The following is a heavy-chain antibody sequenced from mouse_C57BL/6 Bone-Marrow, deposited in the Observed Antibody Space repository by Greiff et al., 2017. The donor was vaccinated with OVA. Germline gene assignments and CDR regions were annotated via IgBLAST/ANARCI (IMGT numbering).Heavy chain of an antibody. CDR1: GYAFSSYW. V-gene: IGHV1-80*01. D-gene: IGHD3-2*02. Sequence: QVQLQQSGAELVKPGASVKISCKASGYAFSSYWMNWVKQRPGKGLEWIGQIYPGDGDTNYNGKFKGKATLTADKSSSTAYMQLSSLTSEDSAVYFYARLDSSGYWFAYWGQGTLVTVSA. CDR2: IYPGDGDT. CDR3: ARLDSSGYWFAY. J-gene: IGHJ3*01.